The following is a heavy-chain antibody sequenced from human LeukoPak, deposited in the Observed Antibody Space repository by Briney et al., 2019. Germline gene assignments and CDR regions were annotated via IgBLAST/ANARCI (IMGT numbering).Heavy chain of an antibody. CDR1: GASISSGDYY. V-gene: IGHV4-30-4*08. CDR2: IYYSGST. CDR3: GRVLAVFGVVIPRYYFDY. Sequence: SETLSLTCTVSGASISSGDYYWSWIRQPPGKGLERIGYIYYSGSTYYNPSLKSRVTISVDRSKNQFSLKLSSVTAADTAVYYCGRVLAVFGVVIPRYYFDYWGQGTLVTVSS. D-gene: IGHD3-3*01. J-gene: IGHJ4*02.